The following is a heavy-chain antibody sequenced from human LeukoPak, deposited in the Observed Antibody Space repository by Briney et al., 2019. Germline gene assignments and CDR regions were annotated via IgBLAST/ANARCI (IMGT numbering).Heavy chain of an antibody. CDR1: GGSITSYY. J-gene: IGHJ6*03. D-gene: IGHD3/OR15-3a*01. Sequence: SESLSLTCTVSGGSITSYYWSWIRQPPGKGLEWIGYIYYSGSTNYNPSLKSRVTISVDTSKNQFSLKLSSVTAADTAVYYCARGGGLGYYYYYMDVWGKGTTVTVSS. CDR3: ARGGGLGYYYYYMDV. CDR2: IYYSGST. V-gene: IGHV4-59*01.